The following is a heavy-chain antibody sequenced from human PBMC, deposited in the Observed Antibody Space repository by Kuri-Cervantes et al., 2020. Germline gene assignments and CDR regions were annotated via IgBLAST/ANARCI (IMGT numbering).Heavy chain of an antibody. CDR3: VRTKGTQNYMDV. V-gene: IGHV3-7*03. J-gene: IGHJ6*03. CDR2: IKHDGSEK. Sequence: GGSLRLSCAASGFSFSTYWMSWVRQAPGKGLEWVANIKHDGSEKYYVDSVKGRFTISRDNSKNTLYVQMNSLRVEDTAVYYCVRTKGTQNYMDVWGKGTTVTVSS. CDR1: GFSFSTYW.